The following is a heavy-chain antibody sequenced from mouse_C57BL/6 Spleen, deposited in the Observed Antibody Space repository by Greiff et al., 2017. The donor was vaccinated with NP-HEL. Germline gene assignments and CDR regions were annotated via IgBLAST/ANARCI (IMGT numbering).Heavy chain of an antibody. Sequence: QVQLQQSGAELVKPGASVKLSCKASGYTFTSYWMQWVKQRPGQGLEWIGELDPSDSYTNYNQKFKGKATLTVDTSSSTAYMQLSSLTSEDSAVYYCAEGANWDSYWYFDVWGTGTTVTVSS. V-gene: IGHV1-50*01. CDR3: AEGANWDSYWYFDV. D-gene: IGHD4-1*01. CDR2: LDPSDSYT. J-gene: IGHJ1*03. CDR1: GYTFTSYW.